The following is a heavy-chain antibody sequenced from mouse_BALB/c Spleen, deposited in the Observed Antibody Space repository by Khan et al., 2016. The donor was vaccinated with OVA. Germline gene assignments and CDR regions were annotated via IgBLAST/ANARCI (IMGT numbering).Heavy chain of an antibody. CDR3: TRGGYGSPFAY. V-gene: IGHV1S81*02. J-gene: IGHJ3*01. CDR1: GYTFTSYY. Sequence: VQLQESGAELVKPGASVKLSCKASGYTFTSYYMYWVKQRPGQGLEWIGEINPSNGGTNVNEKFKNKATLTVDKSSSTAYMELSSLTSEDSAVDYCTRGGYGSPFAYWGQGTLVTVSA. CDR2: INPSNGGT. D-gene: IGHD1-1*01.